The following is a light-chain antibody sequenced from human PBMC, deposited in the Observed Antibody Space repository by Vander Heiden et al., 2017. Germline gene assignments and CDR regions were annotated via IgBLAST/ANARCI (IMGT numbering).Light chain of an antibody. CDR3: QQYYSTPLT. J-gene: IGKJ4*01. V-gene: IGKV4-1*01. CDR2: WAS. Sequence: DIVMTQSPHSLPVSLGERATLICKSSQSVLYSSNNKNYLAWYQQKPGQPPKLLFYWASTRESGVPDRFSGSGSGTDFTLTISSLQAEDVAVYYCQQYYSTPLTFGGGTKVEIK. CDR1: QSVLYSSNNKNY.